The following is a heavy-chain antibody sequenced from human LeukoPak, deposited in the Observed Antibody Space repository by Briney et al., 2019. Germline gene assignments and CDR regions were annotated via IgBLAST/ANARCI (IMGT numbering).Heavy chain of an antibody. V-gene: IGHV3-33*01. Sequence: GGSLRLSCAVSGFIFSDYGFHWVRQAPGKGLEWVAVTRFDGSIKQYADSVKGRFTISRDDSKKNLYLQMNSLTSEDTAVYYCARWGGTRQYYFDYWGRGTLVTVSS. CDR1: GFIFSDYG. CDR2: TRFDGSIK. J-gene: IGHJ4*02. D-gene: IGHD1-1*01. CDR3: ARWGGTRQYYFDY.